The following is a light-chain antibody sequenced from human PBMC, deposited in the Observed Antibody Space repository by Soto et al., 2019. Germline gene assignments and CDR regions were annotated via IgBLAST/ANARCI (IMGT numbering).Light chain of an antibody. CDR3: QQFKSYPIT. V-gene: IGKV1-9*01. J-gene: IGKJ5*01. CDR1: QGISGD. Sequence: DIHLTQSPSFLSASVGARVTITCRASQGISGDLAWYQQNPGKAPKLLIYAASTLQNGVPSTFSGSGSGTEFTLTISSLQPEDFGTYYCQQFKSYPITFGQGTRLEI. CDR2: AAS.